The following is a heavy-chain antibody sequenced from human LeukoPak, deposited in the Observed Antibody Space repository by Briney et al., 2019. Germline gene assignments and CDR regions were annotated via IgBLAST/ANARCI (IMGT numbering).Heavy chain of an antibody. CDR2: FLTDGGT. D-gene: IGHD4-17*01. V-gene: IGHV3-13*01. Sequence: PGGSLRLSCAASGFTFSSYDMHWVRQAPGEGLEWVSAFLTDGGTYYLDSVKGRFTISREDAKNSLYLQMNTLRAGDTAVYYCARGSGPGVTTIDSWGQGTLVIVSS. J-gene: IGHJ4*02. CDR1: GFTFSSYD. CDR3: ARGSGPGVTTIDS.